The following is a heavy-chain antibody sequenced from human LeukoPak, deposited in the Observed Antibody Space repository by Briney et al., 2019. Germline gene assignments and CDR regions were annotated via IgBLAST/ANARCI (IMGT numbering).Heavy chain of an antibody. CDR1: AYSISSGYR. D-gene: IGHD5-24*01. J-gene: IGHJ4*02. Sequence: SQTLSLTCAVSAYSISSGYRWGWIRQPPGKGLEWIGCIYHSAINYYNPSLTSRVTISVNTSNNQFSLELTSVTAAHTAVNYCARYRDGHTPFDHWGQGTLVTVS. CDR2: IYHSAIN. CDR3: ARYRDGHTPFDH. V-gene: IGHV4-38-2*01.